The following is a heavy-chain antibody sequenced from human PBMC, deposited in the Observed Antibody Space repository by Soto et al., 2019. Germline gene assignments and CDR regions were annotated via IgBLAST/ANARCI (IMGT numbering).Heavy chain of an antibody. CDR2: IFRSGSS. Sequence: SETLSLTCTVSGDSISSGDNSWSWIRQPPGQGLEWVGYIFRSGSSFSNPSLRSRVTLSVDTSKNQFSLSLSTVTAADTALYYCARGLGYCSTTTCSEDWFDPWGPGTLVTVSS. CDR1: GDSISSGDNS. J-gene: IGHJ5*02. CDR3: ARGLGYCSTTTCSEDWFDP. V-gene: IGHV4-30-2*01. D-gene: IGHD2-2*01.